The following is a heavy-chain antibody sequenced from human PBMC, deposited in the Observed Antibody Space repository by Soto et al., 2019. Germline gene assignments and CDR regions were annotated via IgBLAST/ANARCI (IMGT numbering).Heavy chain of an antibody. V-gene: IGHV5-10-1*01. CDR1: GYSFASYW. D-gene: IGHD3-22*01. CDR2: IDPSDSQT. CDR3: ARQIYDSDTGPNFQYYFDS. Sequence: GSLKISCKGSGYSFASYWITWVRQKPGKGLEWMGRIDPSDSQTYYSPSFRGHVTISATKSITTVFLQWSSLRASDTAMYYCARQIYDSDTGPNFQYYFDSWGQGTPVTVSS. J-gene: IGHJ4*02.